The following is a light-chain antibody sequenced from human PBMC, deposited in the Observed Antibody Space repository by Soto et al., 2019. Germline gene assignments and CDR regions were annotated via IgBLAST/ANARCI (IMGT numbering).Light chain of an antibody. CDR3: QQYNSYSLT. Sequence: DIQMTQSPSTLSASVGDRVTITCRASRSVSTSLAWYQKKPGKAPKLLIYDASSLESGVPSRFSGSGSGTEFTLTISSLQPDDFATYYCQQYNSYSLTFGGGTKVDIK. J-gene: IGKJ4*01. V-gene: IGKV1-5*01. CDR2: DAS. CDR1: RSVSTS.